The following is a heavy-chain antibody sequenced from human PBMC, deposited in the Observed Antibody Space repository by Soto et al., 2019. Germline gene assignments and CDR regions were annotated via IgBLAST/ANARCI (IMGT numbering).Heavy chain of an antibody. V-gene: IGHV4-4*02. D-gene: IGHD7-27*01. CDR1: GDSISSSVW. J-gene: IGHJ4*02. Sequence: SETLSLTCAVSGDSISSSVWWTWVRQPPGKGLEWIGEVFHTGDTYFNPSLRSRVAMSVDKSTNEFSLKVTSVTAADTAIYYCARKAWVSFDYWGQGALVTVSS. CDR2: VFHTGDT. CDR3: ARKAWVSFDY.